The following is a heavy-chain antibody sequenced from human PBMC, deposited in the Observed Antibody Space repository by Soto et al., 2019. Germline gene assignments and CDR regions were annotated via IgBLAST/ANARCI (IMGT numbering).Heavy chain of an antibody. V-gene: IGHV3-43*01. D-gene: IGHD1-26*01. CDR3: VKAGKFKAFDV. CDR1: GLNLIDYT. Sequence: VQLVESGGVAVQAGGSLRLSCVASGLNLIDYTMHWVRQVPGQGLEWVSLISWNGDSSDYADSVKSRFTISRDNTKNSLYLQMNTLRTDDTALYFCVKAGKFKAFDVWGQGTLVTVSS. J-gene: IGHJ3*01. CDR2: ISWNGDSS.